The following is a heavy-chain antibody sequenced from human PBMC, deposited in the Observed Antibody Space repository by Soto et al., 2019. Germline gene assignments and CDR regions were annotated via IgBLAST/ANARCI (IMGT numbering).Heavy chain of an antibody. V-gene: IGHV4-59*08. CDR3: ARRNYGEEGYFFDF. CDR1: GGSITGYY. D-gene: IGHD4-17*01. CDR2: IYDSGTT. Sequence: HVQLRESGPGLGRPSATLSLTCTVSGGSITGYYWSWVRQPPGKGLEWIGYIYDSGTTTYNAALKSPVTISSDTSKNQFSLSLRSVTAADTAGYYCARRNYGEEGYFFDFWGEGLLVTVSS. J-gene: IGHJ4*02.